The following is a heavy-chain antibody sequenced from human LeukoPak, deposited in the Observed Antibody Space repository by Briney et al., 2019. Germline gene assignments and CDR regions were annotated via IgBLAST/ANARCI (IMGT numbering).Heavy chain of an antibody. Sequence: GAPVKVSCKASGYTFTSYGISWVRQAPGQGLEWMGGIIPIFGTANYAQKFQGRVTITADESTSTAYMELSSLRSEDTAVYYCARDPSDIVATGDYWGQGTLVTVSS. CDR2: IIPIFGTA. D-gene: IGHD5-12*01. V-gene: IGHV1-69*13. CDR3: ARDPSDIVATGDY. CDR1: GYTFTSYG. J-gene: IGHJ4*02.